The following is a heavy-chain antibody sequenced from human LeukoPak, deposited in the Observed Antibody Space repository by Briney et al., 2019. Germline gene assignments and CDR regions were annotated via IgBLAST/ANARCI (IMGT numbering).Heavy chain of an antibody. V-gene: IGHV3-30*02. CDR3: AKGLAWFGELLTGGADY. J-gene: IGHJ4*02. D-gene: IGHD3-10*01. CDR2: IRYDGSNK. CDR1: GFTFSSYG. Sequence: PGGSLRLSCAASGFTFSSYGMHWVRQAPGKGLEWVAFIRYDGSNKYYADSVKGRFTISRDNSKNTLYLQMNSLRAEDTAVYYCAKGLAWFGELLTGGADYWGQGTLVTVSS.